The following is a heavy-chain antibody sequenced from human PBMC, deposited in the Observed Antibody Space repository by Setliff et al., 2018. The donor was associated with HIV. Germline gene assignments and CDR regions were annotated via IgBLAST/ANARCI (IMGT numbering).Heavy chain of an antibody. D-gene: IGHD5-12*01. J-gene: IGHJ2*01. Sequence: SVKVSCKASGDTVSSYAISWVRQAPGQGLEWMGGIIPIFGTANYAQKFQGRVTITADESTSTAYMELSGLKSEDTALYYCASAPPDIVATSDYWYFDVWGRGTLVTVS. CDR1: GDTVSSYA. CDR2: IIPIFGTA. CDR3: ASAPPDIVATSDYWYFDV. V-gene: IGHV1-69*13.